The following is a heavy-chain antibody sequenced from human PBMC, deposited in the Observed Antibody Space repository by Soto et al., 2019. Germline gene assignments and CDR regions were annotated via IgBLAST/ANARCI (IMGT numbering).Heavy chain of an antibody. CDR1: GGTFSSYA. J-gene: IGHJ3*02. D-gene: IGHD4-17*01. CDR2: SIPIFGTA. Sequence: QVQLVQSGAEVKKPGSSVKVSCKASGGTFSSYAISWVRQAPGQGLEWMGGSIPIFGTANYAQKFQGRVTITADESTSTAYMELSSLRSEDTAVYYCASGYNGDYRDAFDIWGQGTMVTVSS. CDR3: ASGYNGDYRDAFDI. V-gene: IGHV1-69*12.